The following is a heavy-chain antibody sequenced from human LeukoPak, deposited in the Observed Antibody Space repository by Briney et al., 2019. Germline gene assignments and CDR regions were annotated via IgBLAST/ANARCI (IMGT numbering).Heavy chain of an antibody. CDR1: GYTFTSYD. D-gene: IGHD2-15*01. Sequence: ASVKVSCKASGYTFTSYDFNWVRQATGQRPEWMGWMSPNSGDTGYAQKFQDRVTMTRNTSISTAYMELSSLRSDDTAVYYCARAAKRYCSGGSCTAYYFDYWGQGTLVTVSS. CDR2: MSPNSGDT. CDR3: ARAAKRYCSGGSCTAYYFDY. J-gene: IGHJ4*02. V-gene: IGHV1-8*01.